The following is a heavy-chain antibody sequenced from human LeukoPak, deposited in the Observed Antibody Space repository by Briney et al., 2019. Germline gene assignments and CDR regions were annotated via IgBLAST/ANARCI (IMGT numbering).Heavy chain of an antibody. D-gene: IGHD6-13*01. CDR2: ISSSSSYI. CDR3: AVGIAAACTDYYYYGMDV. J-gene: IGHJ6*02. Sequence: GGSLRLSCAASGFTFSSYSMNWVRQAPGKGLEWVSSISSSSSYIYYADSVKGRFTISRDNAKNSLYLQMNSLRAEDTAVYYCAVGIAAACTDYYYYGMDVWGQGTTVTVSS. CDR1: GFTFSSYS. V-gene: IGHV3-21*01.